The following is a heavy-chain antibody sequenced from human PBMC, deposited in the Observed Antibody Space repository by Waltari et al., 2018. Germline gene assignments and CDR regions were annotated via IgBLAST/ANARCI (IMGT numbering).Heavy chain of an antibody. V-gene: IGHV4-59*01. CDR3: ARDSEGIAAENWFDP. J-gene: IGHJ5*02. CDR1: GGSISSYY. Sequence: QVQLQESGPGLVKPSETLSLTCTVSGGSISSYYWSWIRQPPGKGLEWIGYIYYSGSTNYNPSLKSRVTISVDTSKNQFSLKLSSVTAADTAVYYCARDSEGIAAENWFDPWGQGTLVTVSS. D-gene: IGHD6-13*01. CDR2: IYYSGST.